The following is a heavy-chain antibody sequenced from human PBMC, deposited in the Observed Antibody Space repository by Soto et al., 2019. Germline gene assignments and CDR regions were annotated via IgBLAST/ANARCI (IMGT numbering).Heavy chain of an antibody. CDR2: IDWDDDK. V-gene: IGHV2-70*01. D-gene: IGHD4-17*01. J-gene: IGHJ6*02. CDR1: GFSLSTSGMC. CDR3: ARMTTVTNHYYYYYGMDV. Sequence: VSRPTLENPTQTLTLTCDFSGFSLSTSGMCVSWIRQPPVKALEWLALIDWDDDKYYSTALKTRLTISKDTSKNQVVLTMTNMDPVDTATYYCARMTTVTNHYYYYYGMDVCGQGTTVTVSS.